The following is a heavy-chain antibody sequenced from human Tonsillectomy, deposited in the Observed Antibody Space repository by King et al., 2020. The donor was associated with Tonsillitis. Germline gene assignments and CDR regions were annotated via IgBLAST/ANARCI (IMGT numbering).Heavy chain of an antibody. V-gene: IGHV1-2*02. Sequence: LVQSGAEVKKPGASVKVSCKASGYTFTGYYIHWVRQAPGQGLEWMGWINPHIGDTNYAQKFQGRVTMTTDTSISTAYMELSSLTSDDTAVYYCARDLLEAVAVYFFAYWGQGTLVTVSS. D-gene: IGHD6-19*01. CDR3: ARDLLEAVAVYFFAY. J-gene: IGHJ4*02. CDR2: INPHIGDT. CDR1: GYTFTGYY.